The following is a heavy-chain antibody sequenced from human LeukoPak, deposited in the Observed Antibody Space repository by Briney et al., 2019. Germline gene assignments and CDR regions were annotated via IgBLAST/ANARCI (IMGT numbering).Heavy chain of an antibody. Sequence: PSETLSLTCTVSGGSISSYYWSWIRQPPGKGLEWIGYIYYSGSTNYNPSLKSRVTISVDTSKSQFSLKLSSVTAADTAVYYCARLRARTYSLDYWGQGTLVTVSS. V-gene: IGHV4-59*01. J-gene: IGHJ4*02. D-gene: IGHD2-21*01. CDR3: ARLRARTYSLDY. CDR1: GGSISSYY. CDR2: IYYSGST.